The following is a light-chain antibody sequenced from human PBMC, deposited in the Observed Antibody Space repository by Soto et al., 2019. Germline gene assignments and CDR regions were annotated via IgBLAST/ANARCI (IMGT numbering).Light chain of an antibody. CDR1: QSVSSY. CDR2: DAS. Sequence: ELVLTQSPATLSLSPGERATLSCRASQSVSSYLAWYQQNPGQAHRLLIYDASNRATGIPAMFSGSGSGTDFTLTISSQEPEAFAVYYCQQRSNWPPYTFGHGTKLEIK. J-gene: IGKJ2*01. V-gene: IGKV3-11*01. CDR3: QQRSNWPPYT.